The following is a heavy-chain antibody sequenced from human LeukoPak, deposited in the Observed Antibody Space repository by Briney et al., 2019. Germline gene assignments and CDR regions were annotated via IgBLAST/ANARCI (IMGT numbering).Heavy chain of an antibody. CDR2: ISAYNGNT. Sequence: ASVKVSCKASGYTFTSYGISWVRQAPGQGLEWMGWISAYNGNTNYAQKLQGRVTMTTDTSTSTAYMELRSLRSDDTAVYYCARGAVAYCGGDCYPAYVDPYFDYWGQGTLVTVSS. V-gene: IGHV1-18*01. CDR1: GYTFTSYG. J-gene: IGHJ4*02. D-gene: IGHD2-21*02. CDR3: ARGAVAYCGGDCYPAYVDPYFDY.